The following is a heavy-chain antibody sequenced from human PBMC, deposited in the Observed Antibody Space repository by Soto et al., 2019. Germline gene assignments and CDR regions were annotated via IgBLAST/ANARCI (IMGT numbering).Heavy chain of an antibody. Sequence: PGGSLRLSCAASGFTFSSYGMHWVRQAPGKGLEWVAVISYDGSNKYYADSVKGRFTISRDNSKNTLYLQMNSLRAEDTAVYYCAKSSYCDSSGYLDYWGQGTLVTVSS. D-gene: IGHD3-22*01. J-gene: IGHJ4*02. CDR3: AKSSYCDSSGYLDY. CDR2: ISYDGSNK. CDR1: GFTFSSYG. V-gene: IGHV3-30*18.